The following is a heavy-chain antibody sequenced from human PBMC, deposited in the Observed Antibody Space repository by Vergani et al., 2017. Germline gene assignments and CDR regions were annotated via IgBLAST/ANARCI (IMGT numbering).Heavy chain of an antibody. D-gene: IGHD4-17*01. Sequence: QVQLVQSGAEVKKPGSSVKVSCKASGGTFSSYAISWVRQAPGQGLEWMGGIIPIFGTANYAQKFQGWVTMTRDTSISTAYMELSRLRSDDTAVYYCARGVYGDYGWSDWGQGTLVTVSS. V-gene: IGHV1-69*06. CDR2: IIPIFGTA. CDR3: ARGVYGDYGWSD. CDR1: GGTFSSYA. J-gene: IGHJ4*02.